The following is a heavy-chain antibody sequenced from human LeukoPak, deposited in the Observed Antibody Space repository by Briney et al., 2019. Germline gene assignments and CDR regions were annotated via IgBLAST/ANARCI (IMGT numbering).Heavy chain of an antibody. Sequence: ASVKVSCKASGYTFTSYAMHWVRQAPGQRLEWMGWINAGNGNTKYSQKFQGRVTITRDTSASTAYMELSSLRSEDTAVYYCARSKMYYYDDYYFDYWGQGTLVTVSS. D-gene: IGHD3-22*01. V-gene: IGHV1-3*01. CDR1: GYTFTSYA. CDR3: ARSKMYYYDDYYFDY. J-gene: IGHJ4*02. CDR2: INAGNGNT.